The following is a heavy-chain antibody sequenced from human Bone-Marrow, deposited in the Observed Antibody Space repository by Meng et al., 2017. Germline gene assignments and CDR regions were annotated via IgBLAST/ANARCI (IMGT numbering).Heavy chain of an antibody. Sequence: QLQRQESGPGLVKPSGTLSLTCGVSGASVSSGYWWTWVRQPPGKGLEWIGEFHHSGTTNYNPSLRSRVTISVDTSKNQFSLRLTSVTAADTAVYYCAASPGWWRIDSWGQGTLVTVSS. D-gene: IGHD6-19*01. J-gene: IGHJ4*02. CDR2: FHHSGTT. CDR1: GASVSSGYW. V-gene: IGHV4-4*02. CDR3: AASPGWWRIDS.